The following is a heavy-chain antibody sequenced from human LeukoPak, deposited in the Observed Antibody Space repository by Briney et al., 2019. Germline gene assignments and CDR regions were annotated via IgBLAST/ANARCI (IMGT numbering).Heavy chain of an antibody. D-gene: IGHD5-18*01. CDR2: ISYDGSNK. V-gene: IGHV3-30-3*01. CDR3: ARADTAMVYWYFDL. CDR1: GFTFSSYA. J-gene: IGHJ2*01. Sequence: PGGSLRLSCAASGFTFSSYAMTWVRQAPGKGLEWVAVISYDGSNKYYADSVKGRFTISRDNSKNTLYLQMNSLRAEDTAVYYCARADTAMVYWYFDLWGRGTLVTVSS.